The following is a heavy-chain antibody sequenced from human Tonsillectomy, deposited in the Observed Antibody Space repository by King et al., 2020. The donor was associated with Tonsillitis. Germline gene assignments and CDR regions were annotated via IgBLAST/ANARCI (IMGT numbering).Heavy chain of an antibody. CDR2: ISYDGSNK. V-gene: IGHV3-30*18. J-gene: IGHJ4*02. D-gene: IGHD6-19*01. CDR3: AKDWGGYSSGWNGHGY. Sequence: QLVQSGGGVVQPGRSLRLSCAASGFTFSSYGMHWVRQAPGKGLEWVAVISYDGSNKYYADSVKGRFTISRDNSKNTLYLQVNSLRAEDTAVYYCAKDWGGYSSGWNGHGYWGQGTLVTVSS. CDR1: GFTFSSYG.